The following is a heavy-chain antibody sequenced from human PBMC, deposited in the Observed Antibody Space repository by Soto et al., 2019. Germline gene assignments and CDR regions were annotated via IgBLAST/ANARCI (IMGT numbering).Heavy chain of an antibody. CDR1: GGTFSSYA. V-gene: IGHV1-69*12. D-gene: IGHD6-19*01. CDR2: IIPIFGTA. Sequence: QVQLVQSGAEVKKPGSSVKVSCKASGGTFSSYAISWVRQAPGQGLEWMGGIIPIFGTANYAQKFQGRVTITADESTSTAYMELSSLRSEDTAVYYCARAGYSSGWAYDYYYGMDVWGQGTTVTVSS. CDR3: ARAGYSSGWAYDYYYGMDV. J-gene: IGHJ6*02.